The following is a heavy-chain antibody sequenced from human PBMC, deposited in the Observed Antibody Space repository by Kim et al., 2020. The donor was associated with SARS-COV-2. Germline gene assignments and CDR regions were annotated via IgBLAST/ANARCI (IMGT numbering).Heavy chain of an antibody. D-gene: IGHD3-10*01. Sequence: GGSLRLSCAASGFTFSSYSMNWVRQAPGKGLEWVSSISSSSSYIYYADSVKGRFTISRDNAKNSLYLQMNSLRAEDTAVYYCARDQRDGSGSWGMDVWGQGTTVTVSS. CDR2: ISSSSSYI. CDR3: ARDQRDGSGSWGMDV. CDR1: GFTFSSYS. J-gene: IGHJ6*02. V-gene: IGHV3-21*04.